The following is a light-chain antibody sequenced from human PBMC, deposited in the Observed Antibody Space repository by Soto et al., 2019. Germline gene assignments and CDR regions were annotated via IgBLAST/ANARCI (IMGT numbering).Light chain of an antibody. Sequence: EIVMTQSPATLSVSPGERATLSCRASQSVSSNLAWYQQKPGQSPRLVIYGASTRATGVPARFSGRGSGTEFTLTISSLQSEDFAVYYCQQYINLWTFGQGTKVEIK. CDR2: GAS. CDR3: QQYINLWT. CDR1: QSVSSN. J-gene: IGKJ1*01. V-gene: IGKV3-15*01.